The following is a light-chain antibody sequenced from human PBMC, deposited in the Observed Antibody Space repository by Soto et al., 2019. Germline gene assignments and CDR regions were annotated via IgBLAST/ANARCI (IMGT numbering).Light chain of an antibody. CDR2: AAS. V-gene: IGKV1-9*01. CDR3: QQLKSYPLS. Sequence: DLQLTQSPSFLSASVGDRVTITCRTSQDISSYLAWYQQKPGKAPQLLISAASTLQSGVPSRFSGSGSGTELTLTISSLQPEDFATYYCQQLKSYPLSFGGGTKVEI. J-gene: IGKJ4*01. CDR1: QDISSY.